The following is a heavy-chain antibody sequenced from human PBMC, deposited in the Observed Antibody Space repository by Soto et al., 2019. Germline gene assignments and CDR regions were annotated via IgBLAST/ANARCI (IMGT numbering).Heavy chain of an antibody. D-gene: IGHD6-19*01. CDR1: GFTFSNAW. V-gene: IGHV3-15*01. CDR2: IKSKTDGGTT. CDR3: TTDSEVAGPKDYYGMDV. J-gene: IGHJ6*02. Sequence: LRLSCAASGFTFSNAWMSWVRQAPGKGLEWVGRIKSKTDGGTTDYAAPVKGRFTISRDDSKNTLYLQMNSLKTEDTAVYYCTTDSEVAGPKDYYGMDVWGQGTTVTVSS.